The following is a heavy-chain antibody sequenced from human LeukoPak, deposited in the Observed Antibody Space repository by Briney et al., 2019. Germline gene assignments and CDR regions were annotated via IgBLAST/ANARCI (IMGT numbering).Heavy chain of an antibody. J-gene: IGHJ6*02. D-gene: IGHD3-9*01. CDR2: SSSSGTYI. Sequence: GSLRLSCAASGFTFSTYSMNWVRQAPGKGLEWVSSSSSSGTYIYYADSVKGRFTISRDNAKNSLYLQMNSLRAEDTAVYYCARDLRATYYDILTGYSWDYYYYYGMDVWGQGTTVTVSS. CDR1: GFTFSTYS. CDR3: ARDLRATYYDILTGYSWDYYYYYGMDV. V-gene: IGHV3-21*01.